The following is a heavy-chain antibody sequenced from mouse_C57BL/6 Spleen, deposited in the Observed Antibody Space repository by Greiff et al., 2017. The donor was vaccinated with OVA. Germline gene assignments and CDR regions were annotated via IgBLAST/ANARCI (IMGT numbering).Heavy chain of an antibody. Sequence: EVQLQQSGPELVKPGASVKISCKASGYTFTDYYMNWVKQSHGKSLEWIGDINPNNGGTSYNQKFKGKATLTVDKSSSTAYMELRSLTSEDSAVYYCAFYYDSYYAMDYWGQGTSVTVSS. V-gene: IGHV1-26*01. J-gene: IGHJ4*01. CDR3: AFYYDSYYAMDY. CDR1: GYTFTDYY. D-gene: IGHD2-4*01. CDR2: INPNNGGT.